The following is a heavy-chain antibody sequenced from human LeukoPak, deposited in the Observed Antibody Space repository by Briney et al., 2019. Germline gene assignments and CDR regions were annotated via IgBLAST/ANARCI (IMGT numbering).Heavy chain of an antibody. D-gene: IGHD3-22*01. CDR2: IKPDGGEK. J-gene: IGHJ3*02. Sequence: GGSLRLSCAASGFTFSSYMMTWVRQAPGKGLEWVANIKPDGGEKFYVDSVRGRFTISRDNAKNSLYLQMNSLRAEDTAVYYCARASRYYYDSSGYLIDAFDIWGQGTMVTVSS. V-gene: IGHV3-7*01. CDR1: GFTFSSYM. CDR3: ARASRYYYDSSGYLIDAFDI.